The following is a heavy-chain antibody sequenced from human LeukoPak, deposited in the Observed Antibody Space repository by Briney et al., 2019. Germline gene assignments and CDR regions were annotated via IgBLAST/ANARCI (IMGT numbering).Heavy chain of an antibody. J-gene: IGHJ4*02. CDR3: ARDGGHGYSFDY. V-gene: IGHV3-23*01. D-gene: IGHD2-15*01. CDR2: IDYSGGSS. CDR1: GFTLSSYE. Sequence: PGGSLRLSCTVSGFTLSSYEMSWIRQAPGKGLEWVSSIDYSGGSSYYADSVKGRFTISRDDSKNTLYLQLNSLRAEDTAVYYCARDGGHGYSFDYWGQGTLVTVSS.